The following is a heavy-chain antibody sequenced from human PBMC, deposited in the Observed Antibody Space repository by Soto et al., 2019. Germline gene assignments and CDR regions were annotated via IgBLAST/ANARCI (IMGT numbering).Heavy chain of an antibody. J-gene: IGHJ3*02. CDR3: ARDQENYYGSGSYALDI. CDR2: IKQDGSEK. CDR1: GFTFSSYA. V-gene: IGHV3-7*01. D-gene: IGHD3-10*01. Sequence: GGSLRLSCAASGFTFSSYAMSWVRQAPGKGLEWVANIKQDGSEKYYVDSVKGRFTISRDNAKNSLYLQMNSLRAEDTAVYCYARDQENYYGSGSYALDIWGQGTVVSVS.